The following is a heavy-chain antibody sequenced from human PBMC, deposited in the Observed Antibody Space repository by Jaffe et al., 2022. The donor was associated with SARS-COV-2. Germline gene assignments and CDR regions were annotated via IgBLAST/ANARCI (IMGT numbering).Heavy chain of an antibody. CDR1: GFTFSSYS. D-gene: IGHD2-15*01. CDR2: ISSSSSTI. CDR3: ARDRSGGCSGGSCYPGYYYDMDV. Sequence: EVQLVESGGGLVQPGGSLRLSCAASGFTFSSYSMNWVRQAPGKGLEWVSYISSSSSTIYYADSVKGRFTISRDNAKNSLYLQMNSLRDEDRAVYYCARDRSGGCSGGSCYPGYYYDMDVWGQGTTVTVSS. J-gene: IGHJ6*02. V-gene: IGHV3-48*02.